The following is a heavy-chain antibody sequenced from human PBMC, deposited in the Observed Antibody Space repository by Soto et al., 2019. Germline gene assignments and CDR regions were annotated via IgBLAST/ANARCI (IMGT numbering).Heavy chain of an antibody. CDR1: GFTFSSYA. V-gene: IGHV3-30-3*01. CDR3: ASLVDPPLMIAAAANFDY. J-gene: IGHJ4*02. Sequence: GGSLRLSCAASGFTFSSYAMHWVRQAPGKGLEWVAVISYDGSNKYYADSVKGRFTISRDNSKNTLYLQMNSLRAEDTAVYYCASLVDPPLMIAAAANFDYWGQGTLVTVSS. CDR2: ISYDGSNK. D-gene: IGHD6-13*01.